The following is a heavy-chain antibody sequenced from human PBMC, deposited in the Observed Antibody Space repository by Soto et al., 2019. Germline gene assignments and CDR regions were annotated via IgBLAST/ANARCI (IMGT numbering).Heavy chain of an antibody. D-gene: IGHD2-15*01. CDR1: GFSLSTSGVG. CDR2: MHWDDDK. Sequence: QITLKESGPPLVNPTQTLTLTCTFSGFSLSTSGVGVGWIRQPPVKALEWLALMHWDDDKRYSPSLKSRLTITKDTSKNQVVLTMTNMDPVDTATYYCAHTYCSGGSCYSSYWGQGTLVTVSS. CDR3: AHTYCSGGSCYSSY. V-gene: IGHV2-5*02. J-gene: IGHJ4*02.